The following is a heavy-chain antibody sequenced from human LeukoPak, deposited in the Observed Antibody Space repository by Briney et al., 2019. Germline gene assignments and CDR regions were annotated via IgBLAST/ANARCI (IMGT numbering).Heavy chain of an antibody. D-gene: IGHD1-26*01. CDR2: IIPIFDTA. CDR1: GYTFTRYY. CDR3: AREMHAWPRIVGDDLWSCAFDI. V-gene: IGHV1-69*13. Sequence: GASVTVSCLASGYTFTRYYMHGVRQAPGQGLEWMGGIIPIFDTANYEQKFQGRVTITADESTSTAYMELSSLRSEDTAVYYCAREMHAWPRIVGDDLWSCAFDIWGQGTMVTVSS. J-gene: IGHJ3*02.